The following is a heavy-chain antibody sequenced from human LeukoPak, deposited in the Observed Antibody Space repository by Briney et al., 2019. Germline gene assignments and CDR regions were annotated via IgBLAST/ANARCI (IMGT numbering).Heavy chain of an antibody. Sequence: ASVKVSCKASGYTFTSYDFNWLRQATGQGPEWMGWMNPNSGATGYAQKFQGRVTMTRSASINTAYMELTNLRSDDTAVYYCARGGENYGDSFDYWGQGTLVTVSS. CDR1: GYTFTSYD. CDR3: ARGGENYGDSFDY. J-gene: IGHJ4*02. V-gene: IGHV1-8*01. CDR2: MNPNSGAT. D-gene: IGHD4-17*01.